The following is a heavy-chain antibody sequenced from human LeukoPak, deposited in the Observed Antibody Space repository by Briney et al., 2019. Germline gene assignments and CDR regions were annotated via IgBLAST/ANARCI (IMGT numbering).Heavy chain of an antibody. D-gene: IGHD3-22*01. J-gene: IGHJ6*03. V-gene: IGHV4-34*12. CDR3: ARVPGYYDSSGYYYYYYYYMDV. Sequence: SETLSLTCAVYGGSFSGYYWSWIRQPPGKGLEWIGEIIHSGSTNYNPSLKSRVTISVDTSKNQFSLKLSSVTAADTAVYYCARVPGYYDSSGYYYYYYYYMDVWGKGTTVTVSS. CDR2: IIHSGST. CDR1: GGSFSGYY.